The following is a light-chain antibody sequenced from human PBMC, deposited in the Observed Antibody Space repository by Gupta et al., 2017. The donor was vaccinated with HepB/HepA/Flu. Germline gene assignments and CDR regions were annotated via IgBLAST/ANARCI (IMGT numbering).Light chain of an antibody. V-gene: IGKV3-20*01. CDR3: QQDGSSRVT. Sequence: EIVLTQSPGTLSLSPGERATLSCRASQSVSSGYLAWYQQKPGQAPRLLIYGASSRATGIPDRFSGSGSGTDFTLTISRLEPEDFAVYYCQQDGSSRVTFGQGTKVEIK. CDR2: GAS. CDR1: QSVSSGY. J-gene: IGKJ1*01.